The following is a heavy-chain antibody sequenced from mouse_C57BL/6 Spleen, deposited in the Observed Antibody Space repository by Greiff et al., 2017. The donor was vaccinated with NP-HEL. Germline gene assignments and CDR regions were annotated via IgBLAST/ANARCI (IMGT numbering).Heavy chain of an antibody. CDR1: GYTFTSYW. Sequence: QVQLQQPGAELVKPGASVKVSCKASGYTFTSYWMHWVKQRPGKGLEWIGRIYPGDGDTNYNGKFKGKATLTADKSSSTAYMQLSSLTSEDSAVYFCARGGWDVWGYAMDYWGQGTSVTVSS. CDR2: IYPGDGDT. CDR3: ARGGWDVWGYAMDY. J-gene: IGHJ4*01. V-gene: IGHV1-82*01. D-gene: IGHD4-1*01.